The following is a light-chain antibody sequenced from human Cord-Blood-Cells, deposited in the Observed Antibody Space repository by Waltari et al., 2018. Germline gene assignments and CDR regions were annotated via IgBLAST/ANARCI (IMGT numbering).Light chain of an antibody. CDR1: SSHVGSYNL. CDR2: EGS. J-gene: IGLJ3*02. V-gene: IGLV2-23*01. Sequence: QSALTQPACVSGSPGQPITIPCTGTSSHVGSYNLVSWYQQHPGKAPKLMIYEGSKRPSGVSNRFSGSKSGNTASLTISGLQAEDEADYYCCSYAGSWVFGGGTKLTVL. CDR3: CSYAGSWV.